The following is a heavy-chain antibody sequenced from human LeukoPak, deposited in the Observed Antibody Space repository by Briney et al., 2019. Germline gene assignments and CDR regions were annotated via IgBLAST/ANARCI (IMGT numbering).Heavy chain of an antibody. Sequence: GGSLRLSCAASGFTFSNYWMHWVRQAPGKGLVWVSRINSDGINTSYADSVRGRFTISRDNARNTLNLQMNSLRAEDTAVYYCARDLGQYYDTSDNWFDPWGQGTLVTVSS. D-gene: IGHD3-22*01. CDR2: INSDGINT. V-gene: IGHV3-74*01. J-gene: IGHJ5*02. CDR3: ARDLGQYYDTSDNWFDP. CDR1: GFTFSNYW.